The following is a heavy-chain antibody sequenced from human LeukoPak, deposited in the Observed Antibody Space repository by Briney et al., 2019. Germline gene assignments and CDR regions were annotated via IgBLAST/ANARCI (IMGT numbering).Heavy chain of an antibody. V-gene: IGHV1-8*01. CDR2: MNPNSGDT. D-gene: IGHD3-22*01. CDR1: GYTFTSYE. J-gene: IGHJ4*02. Sequence: GASVKVSCKASGYTFTSYEISWVRQATGHGLEWMGWMNPNSGDTAYAQKFQGRITMTRCTSITTAYMELSGLRSEDTAVYYCARGLGGYDSSELTWPMISFWGQGTQVTVSS. CDR3: ARGLGGYDSSELTWPMISF.